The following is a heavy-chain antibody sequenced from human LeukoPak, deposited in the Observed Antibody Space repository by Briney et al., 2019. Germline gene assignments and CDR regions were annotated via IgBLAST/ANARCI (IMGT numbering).Heavy chain of an antibody. Sequence: GGSLRLSCAASGFTVSSNYMNWVRQAPGKGLEWVSVIYSGDSTYYADSVKGRFTISRDNSKNTLYLQMNSLRAEDTAVYYCAKAWATGYYYYMDVWGKGTTVTVSS. CDR3: AKAWATGYYYYMDV. CDR1: GFTVSSNY. D-gene: IGHD1-26*01. J-gene: IGHJ6*03. CDR2: IYSGDST. V-gene: IGHV3-66*01.